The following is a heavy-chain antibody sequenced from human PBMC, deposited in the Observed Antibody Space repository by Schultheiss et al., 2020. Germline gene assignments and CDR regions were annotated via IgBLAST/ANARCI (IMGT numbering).Heavy chain of an antibody. V-gene: IGHV3-30*03. CDR3: ARDLSDYGSGS. Sequence: GGSLRLSCAASGFTFSSYGMHWVRQAPGKGLEWVAVISYDGSNKYYADSVKGRFTISRDNSKNTLYLQMNSLRAEDTAVYYCARDLSDYGSGSWGQGTLVTVSS. CDR1: GFTFSSYG. D-gene: IGHD3-10*01. J-gene: IGHJ4*02. CDR2: ISYDGSNK.